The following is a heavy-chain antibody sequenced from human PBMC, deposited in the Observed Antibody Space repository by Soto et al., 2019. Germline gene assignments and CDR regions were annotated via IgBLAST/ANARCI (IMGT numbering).Heavy chain of an antibody. J-gene: IGHJ4*02. D-gene: IGHD3-3*01. CDR1: GYTPTELS. V-gene: IGHV1-24*01. Sequence: ASVKVSCKVSGYTPTELSMHWVRQAPGKGLEWMGGFDPEDGETIYAQKFQGRVTMTEDTSTDTAYMELSSLRSEDTAVYYCATPHDFWSGYLVLGYWGQGTLVTVSS. CDR3: ATPHDFWSGYLVLGY. CDR2: FDPEDGET.